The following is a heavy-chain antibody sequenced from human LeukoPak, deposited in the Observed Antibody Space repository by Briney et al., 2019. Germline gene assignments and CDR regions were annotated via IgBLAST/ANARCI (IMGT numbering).Heavy chain of an antibody. V-gene: IGHV3-11*01. D-gene: IGHD1-1*01. CDR3: ARDSGKKVVERLGFDP. CDR1: GFTFSDYY. J-gene: IGHJ5*02. CDR2: ISHRVSDV. Sequence: GGSLRLSCAASGFTFSDYYMSWIRQAPGKGLEWVSYISHRVSDVQYADSVKGRFTISRDNARNSLYLQMNGLRAEDTAVYYCARDSGKKVVERLGFDPWGQGTLVTVSS.